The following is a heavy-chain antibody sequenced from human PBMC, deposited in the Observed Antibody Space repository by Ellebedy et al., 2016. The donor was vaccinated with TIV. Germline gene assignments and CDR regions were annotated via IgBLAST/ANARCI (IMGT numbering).Heavy chain of an antibody. D-gene: IGHD6-13*01. Sequence: MPGGSLRLSCTVSGASFSSRSYYWGWIRQPPGKGLEWIGNIYYSGSTYYSPSLKSRVTISVDTSKNPFSLKLSSVTAADTAVYYCARAPAGTQQSPLDYWGQGTLVTVSS. CDR2: IYYSGST. J-gene: IGHJ4*02. CDR1: GASFSSRSYY. CDR3: ARAPAGTQQSPLDY. V-gene: IGHV4-39*01.